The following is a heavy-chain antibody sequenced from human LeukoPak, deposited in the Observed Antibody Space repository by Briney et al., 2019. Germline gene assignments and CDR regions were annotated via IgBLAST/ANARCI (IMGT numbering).Heavy chain of an antibody. D-gene: IGHD5-24*01. V-gene: IGHV3-11*01. J-gene: IGHJ4*02. Sequence: GGSLRLSCAASGFTFSDYYMSWIRQAPGKGLEWVSYISSSGSTIYYADSVKGRFTISRDNAKNSLYLQMNSLRAEDTAVYYCARDLEMATINFDYWGQGTPVTVSS. CDR2: ISSSGSTI. CDR3: ARDLEMATINFDY. CDR1: GFTFSDYY.